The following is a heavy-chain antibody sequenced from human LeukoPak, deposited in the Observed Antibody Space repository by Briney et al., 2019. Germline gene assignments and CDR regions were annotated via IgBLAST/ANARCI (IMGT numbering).Heavy chain of an antibody. V-gene: IGHV3-11*01. CDR3: ARALGYCSGGSCYGLGMDV. D-gene: IGHD2-15*01. J-gene: IGHJ6*02. CDR1: GFTFSDYY. CDR2: ISSSGSTI. Sequence: GGSLRLSCAASGFTFSDYYMSWIRQAPGKGLGWVSYISSSGSTIYYADSVKGRFTISRDNAKNSLYLQMNSLRAEDTAVYYCARALGYCSGGSCYGLGMDVWGQGTTVTVSS.